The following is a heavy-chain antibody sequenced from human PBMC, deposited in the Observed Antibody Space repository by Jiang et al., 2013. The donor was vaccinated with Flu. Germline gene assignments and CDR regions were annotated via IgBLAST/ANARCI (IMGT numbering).Heavy chain of an antibody. CDR1: GYSFTSYW. V-gene: IGHV5-51*03. Sequence: GAEVKKPGESLKISCKGSGYSFTSYWIGWVRQMPGKGLEWMGIIYPGDSDTRYSPSFQGQVTISADKSISTAYLQWSSLKASDTAMYYCARIYCGGDCYRPSDAFDIWGQGTMVTVSS. D-gene: IGHD2-21*02. CDR3: ARIYCGGDCYRPSDAFDI. J-gene: IGHJ3*02. CDR2: IYPGDSDT.